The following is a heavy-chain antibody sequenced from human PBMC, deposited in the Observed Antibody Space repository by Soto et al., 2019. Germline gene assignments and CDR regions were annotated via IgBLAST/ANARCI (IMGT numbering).Heavy chain of an antibody. Sequence: ASVKVSCKVSGYTLTELSMHWVRQAPGKGLEWMGGFDPEDGETIYAQKFQGRVTMTEDTSTDTAYVELSSLRSEDTAVYYCATVVPAALYNWFDPWGQGTLVTVSS. CDR1: GYTLTELS. J-gene: IGHJ5*02. V-gene: IGHV1-24*01. D-gene: IGHD2-2*01. CDR3: ATVVPAALYNWFDP. CDR2: FDPEDGET.